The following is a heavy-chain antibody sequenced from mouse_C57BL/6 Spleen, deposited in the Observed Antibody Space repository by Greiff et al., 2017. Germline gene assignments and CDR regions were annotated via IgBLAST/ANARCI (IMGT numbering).Heavy chain of an antibody. CDR2: IDPETGGT. V-gene: IGHV1-15*01. Sequence: QVQLQQSGAELVRPGASVTLSCKASGYTFTDYEMHWVKQTPVHGLEWIGAIDPETGGTAYNQKFTGKAILTADKSSSTAYMELRSLTSEDSAVYYCTRGGIMDYWGQGTSVTVSS. J-gene: IGHJ4*01. CDR1: GYTFTDYE. CDR3: TRGGIMDY.